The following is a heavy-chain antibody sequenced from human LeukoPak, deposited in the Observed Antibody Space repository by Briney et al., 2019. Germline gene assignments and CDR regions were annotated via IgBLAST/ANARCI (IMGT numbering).Heavy chain of an antibody. Sequence: ASVKFSCKASGYTFTGYYMHWVRQAPGQGLEWMGWINPNSVGTNYAQKFQGRVTMTRDTSISTAYMELSRLRSDDTAVYYCARGFHSSSWFGGNWFDPWGQGTLVTVSS. J-gene: IGHJ5*02. V-gene: IGHV1-2*02. CDR2: INPNSVGT. CDR3: ARGFHSSSWFGGNWFDP. CDR1: GYTFTGYY. D-gene: IGHD6-13*01.